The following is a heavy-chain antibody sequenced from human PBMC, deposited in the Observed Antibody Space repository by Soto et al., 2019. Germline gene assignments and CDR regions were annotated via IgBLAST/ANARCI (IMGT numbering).Heavy chain of an antibody. J-gene: IGHJ6*02. D-gene: IGHD4-4*01. CDR3: ARVDDDYSNYGGGMDV. CDR2: IYSGGST. CDR1: GFTVSSNY. Sequence: PGGSLRLSCAASGFTVSSNYMSWVRQAPGKGLEWVSVIYSGGSTYYADSMKGRFTISRDNSKNTLYLQMNSLRAEDTAVYYCARVDDDYSNYGGGMDVWGQGTTVTVSS. V-gene: IGHV3-53*01.